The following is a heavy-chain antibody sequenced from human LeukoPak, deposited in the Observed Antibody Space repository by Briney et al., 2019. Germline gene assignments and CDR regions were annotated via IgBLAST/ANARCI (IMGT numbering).Heavy chain of an antibody. CDR1: GGPISSGSYY. Sequence: SQTLSLTCTVSGGPISSGSYYWGWIRQPPGKGLEWIGSIYYSGSTYYNPSLKSRVTISVDTSKNQFSLKLSSVTAADTAVYYCARGRYYGSGSDFDYWGQGTLVTVSS. CDR3: ARGRYYGSGSDFDY. D-gene: IGHD3-10*01. J-gene: IGHJ4*02. V-gene: IGHV4-39*07. CDR2: IYYSGST.